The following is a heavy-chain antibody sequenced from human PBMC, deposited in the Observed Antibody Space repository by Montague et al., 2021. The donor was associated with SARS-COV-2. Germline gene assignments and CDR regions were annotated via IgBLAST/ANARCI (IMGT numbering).Heavy chain of an antibody. CDR3: TSGREGNYNVMDV. D-gene: IGHD1-1*01. Sequence: CPISEDSVSSNTATWNWVRQFPSRGLEWLGRTYYRSKWYNDYAVXVRGRVAINPDTSKNQFSLQLNSVTPEDTAIYYCTSGREGNYNVMDVWGQGTTVTVSS. J-gene: IGHJ6*02. V-gene: IGHV6-1*01. CDR1: EDSVSSNTAT. CDR2: TYYRSKWYN.